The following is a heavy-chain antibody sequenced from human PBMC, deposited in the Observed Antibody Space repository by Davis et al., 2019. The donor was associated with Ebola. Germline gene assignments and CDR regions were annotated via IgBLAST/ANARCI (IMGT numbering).Heavy chain of an antibody. CDR1: GDTFSTYG. CDR2: INAGNGEI. CDR3: ARDARSVLVWFVAPPGDYGMDV. V-gene: IGHV1-3*01. D-gene: IGHD3-10*01. J-gene: IGHJ6*02. Sequence: ASVKVSCKASGDTFSTYGMNWVRQAPGQRLEWMGWINAGNGEIKYSQKFQGRVTITRDTSASTAYMELRSLTSEDTGVYYCARDARSVLVWFVAPPGDYGMDVWGQGTTVTVSS.